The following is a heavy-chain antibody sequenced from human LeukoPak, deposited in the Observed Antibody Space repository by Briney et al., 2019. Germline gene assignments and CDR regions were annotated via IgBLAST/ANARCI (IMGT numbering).Heavy chain of an antibody. Sequence: SQTLSLTCTVSGDSISSGSFCWSWIRQPAGKGLDWIGHIYTTGSTNYNPSLKSRVAISVDTSKNQFSLNLSSVTAADTAVYYCARSRADYQLFFAVPYSDYWGQGTLVTVSS. V-gene: IGHV4-61*09. CDR3: ARSRADYQLFFAVPYSDY. D-gene: IGHD3-3*01. CDR2: IYTTGST. J-gene: IGHJ4*02. CDR1: GDSISSGSFC.